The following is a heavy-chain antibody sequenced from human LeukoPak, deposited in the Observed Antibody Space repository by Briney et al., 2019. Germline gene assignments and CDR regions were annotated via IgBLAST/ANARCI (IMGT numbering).Heavy chain of an antibody. CDR3: ARQEIGGTMTFDL. V-gene: IGHV5-51*01. D-gene: IGHD3-22*01. Sequence: GESLKISCKGSGYSFTNYWIGWVRQMPGKGLEWMGIIFPADSHTRYSPSFQGQVTFSVDKSTSTAYLQWSSLKASDTAIYYCARQEIGGTMTFDLWGQGTMVTVSS. CDR1: GYSFTNYW. CDR2: IFPADSHT. J-gene: IGHJ3*01.